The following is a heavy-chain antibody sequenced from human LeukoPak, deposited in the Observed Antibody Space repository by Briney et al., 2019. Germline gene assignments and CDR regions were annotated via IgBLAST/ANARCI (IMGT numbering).Heavy chain of an antibody. J-gene: IGHJ4*02. CDR1: GFTFSSYA. V-gene: IGHV3-23*01. D-gene: IGHD1-26*01. Sequence: PGGSLRLSCAASGFTFSSYAMSWVRQAPGKGLEWVSAISGSGGSTYYADSVKGRFTISRDNSKNTLYLQMNSPRAEDTAVYYCAKDQFLVGAHLPGDYWGQGTLVTVSS. CDR3: AKDQFLVGAHLPGDY. CDR2: ISGSGGST.